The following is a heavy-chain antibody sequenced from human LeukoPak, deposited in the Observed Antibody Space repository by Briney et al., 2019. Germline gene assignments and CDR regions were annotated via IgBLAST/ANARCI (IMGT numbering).Heavy chain of an antibody. CDR3: ARQHGSSSPRLYYYYKDV. CDR2: IYYSGST. J-gene: IGHJ6*03. D-gene: IGHD6-6*01. CDR1: GGSISSSSYY. V-gene: IGHV4-39*01. Sequence: PSETLSLTCTVSGGSISSSSYYWGWIRQPPGKGLEWIGSIYYSGSTYYNPSLKSRVTISVDTSKNQFSLKLSSVTAADTAVYYCARQHGSSSPRLYYYYKDVWGKGTTVTVSS.